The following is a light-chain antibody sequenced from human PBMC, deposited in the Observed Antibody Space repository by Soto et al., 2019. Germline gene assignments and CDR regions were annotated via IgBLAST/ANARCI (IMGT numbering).Light chain of an antibody. CDR3: QQFDSFPLV. V-gene: IGKV1-5*01. J-gene: IGKJ3*01. CDR2: DAS. Sequence: DIQMTQSPPTLSAYVGDRVTITCRASQNIRTKLAWYQQKPGQAPKLLLYDASTLESGVPSRFSGSGSGTEFTLTITSLQPDDFATYYCQQFDSFPLVFGPGSKVDLK. CDR1: QNIRTK.